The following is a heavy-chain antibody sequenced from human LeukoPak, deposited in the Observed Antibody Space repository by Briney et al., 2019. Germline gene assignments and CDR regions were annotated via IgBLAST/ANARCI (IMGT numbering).Heavy chain of an antibody. V-gene: IGHV1-2*02. Sequence: VKVSCRASGYTFTGYYMHWVRQAPGQGLEWMGWINPNSGGTNYAQKFQGRVTMTRDTSISTAYMELSRLRSDDTAVYYCARGGTMIVAGDWFDPWGQGTLVTVSS. CDR1: GYTFTGYY. D-gene: IGHD3-22*01. J-gene: IGHJ5*02. CDR2: INPNSGGT. CDR3: ARGGTMIVAGDWFDP.